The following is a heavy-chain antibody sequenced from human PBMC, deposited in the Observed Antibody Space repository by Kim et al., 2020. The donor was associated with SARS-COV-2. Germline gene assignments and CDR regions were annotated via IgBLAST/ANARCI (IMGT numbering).Heavy chain of an antibody. D-gene: IGHD1-26*01. CDR2: IYYSGST. CDR3: ARGSGSYWAFDI. CDR1: GGSISSYY. V-gene: IGHV4-59*13. Sequence: SETLSLTCTVSGGSISSYYWSWIRQPPGKGLEWIGYIYYSGSTNYNPSLKSRVTISVDTSKNQFSLKLSSVTAADTAVYYCARGSGSYWAFDIWGQGTMVTVSS. J-gene: IGHJ3*02.